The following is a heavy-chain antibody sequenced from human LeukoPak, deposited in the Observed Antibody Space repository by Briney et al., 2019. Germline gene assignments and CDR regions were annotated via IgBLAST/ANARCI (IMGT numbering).Heavy chain of an antibody. CDR3: ARDWICSSTSCLHYYYGMDV. CDR2: IYHSGST. D-gene: IGHD2-2*01. J-gene: IGHJ6*02. Sequence: PSETLSLTCTVSGGSISSSSYYWGWIRQPPGKGLEWIGSIYHSGSTYYNPSLKSRVTISVDTSKNQFSLKLSSVTAADTAVYYCARDWICSSTSCLHYYYGMDVWGQGTTVTVSS. CDR1: GGSISSSSYY. V-gene: IGHV4-39*07.